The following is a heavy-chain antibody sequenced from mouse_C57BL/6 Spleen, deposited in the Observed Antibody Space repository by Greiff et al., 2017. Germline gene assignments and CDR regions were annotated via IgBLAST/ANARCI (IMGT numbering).Heavy chain of an antibody. CDR3: ARDYSNYVRYFDV. D-gene: IGHD2-5*01. CDR1: GYTFTSYW. Sequence: QVQLQQPGAELVRPGSSVKLSCKASGYTFTSYWMHWVKQRPIQGLEWIGNIDPSDSETRYNQKFKDKATLTVDKSSSTAYMQLSSLTSEDSAVYYCARDYSNYVRYFDVWGTGTTVTVSS. V-gene: IGHV1-52*01. CDR2: IDPSDSET. J-gene: IGHJ1*03.